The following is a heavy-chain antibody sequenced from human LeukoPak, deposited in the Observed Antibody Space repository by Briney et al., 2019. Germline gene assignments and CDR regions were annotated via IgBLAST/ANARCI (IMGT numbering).Heavy chain of an antibody. CDR3: AKDPYSGSPRGFDY. Sequence: GGSLRLSCAASGFTFSSYAMSWVRQAPGEGLVLVSTISPSGGSAFYADSVKGRFTIFRDNSKNTLYLQMNNLRVDDTAVYYCAKDPYSGSPRGFDYWGQGTLVAASS. CDR2: ISPSGGSA. J-gene: IGHJ4*02. V-gene: IGHV3-23*01. CDR1: GFTFSSYA. D-gene: IGHD1-26*01.